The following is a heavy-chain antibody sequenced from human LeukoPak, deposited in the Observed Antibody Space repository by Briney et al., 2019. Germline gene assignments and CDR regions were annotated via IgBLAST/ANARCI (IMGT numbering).Heavy chain of an antibody. CDR2: ISGSGGST. D-gene: IGHD1-14*01. Sequence: PGGSLRLSCAAYGFTFSSYAMSWVRQAPGKGLEWVSAISGSGGSTYYADAVKGRFTISRDNSKNTLYLQMNSLRAEDTAVYYCAKDRYRPMDAFDIWGQGTMVTVSS. CDR1: GFTFSSYA. CDR3: AKDRYRPMDAFDI. J-gene: IGHJ3*02. V-gene: IGHV3-23*01.